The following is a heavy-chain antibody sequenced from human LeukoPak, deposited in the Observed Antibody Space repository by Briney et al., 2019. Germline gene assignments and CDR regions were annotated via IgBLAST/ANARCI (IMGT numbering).Heavy chain of an antibody. CDR3: ARALYSSSAGWFDP. Sequence: PSQTLSLTCTVSGGSISSGGYYWSWIRQHPGKGLEWIGYIYYSGSTYYNPSLKSRVTISVDTSKNQFSLKLSSVTAADAAVYYCARALYSSSAGWFDPWGQGTLVTVSS. V-gene: IGHV4-31*03. J-gene: IGHJ5*02. CDR2: IYYSGST. CDR1: GGSISSGGYY. D-gene: IGHD6-6*01.